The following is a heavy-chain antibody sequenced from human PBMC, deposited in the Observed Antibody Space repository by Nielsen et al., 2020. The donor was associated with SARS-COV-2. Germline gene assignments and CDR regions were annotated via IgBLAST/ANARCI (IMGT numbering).Heavy chain of an antibody. Sequence: WIRQPPGKGLEWIGSIYYSGSTYHNPSLKSRVTISVDTSKNQFFLQLSSVTAADTAVYYCARHPPGNIAAAGGPWGQGTLVTVSS. J-gene: IGHJ5*02. V-gene: IGHV4-39*01. CDR3: ARHPPGNIAAAGGP. D-gene: IGHD6-13*01. CDR2: IYYSGST.